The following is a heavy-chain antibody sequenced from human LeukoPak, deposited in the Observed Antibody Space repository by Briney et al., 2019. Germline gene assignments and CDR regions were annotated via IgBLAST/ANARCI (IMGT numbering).Heavy chain of an antibody. Sequence: QPGGSLRLSCAASGFTFSSYWMSRVRQAPGKGLEWVANIKEDGSDKYYVDSVKGRFSISRDNAKNSLYLQMSSLRAEDTAVYYCAKDPGDKAVDRWFDPWGQGTLVTVSS. D-gene: IGHD6-19*01. V-gene: IGHV3-7*03. CDR1: GFTFSSYW. CDR3: AKDPGDKAVDRWFDP. J-gene: IGHJ5*02. CDR2: IKEDGSDK.